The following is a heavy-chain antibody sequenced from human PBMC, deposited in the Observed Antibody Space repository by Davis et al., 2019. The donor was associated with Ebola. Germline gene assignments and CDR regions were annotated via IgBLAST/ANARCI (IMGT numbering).Heavy chain of an antibody. Sequence: GGSLRLSCKGSGYSFTSYWIGWVRQMPGKGLEWMGIIYPGDSDTRYSPSFQGQVTISADKSISTAYLQWSSLKASDTAMYYCARHSLGYCSSTSCYFDYWGQGTLVTVSS. V-gene: IGHV5-51*01. D-gene: IGHD2-2*01. CDR2: IYPGDSDT. CDR1: GYSFTSYW. CDR3: ARHSLGYCSSTSCYFDY. J-gene: IGHJ4*02.